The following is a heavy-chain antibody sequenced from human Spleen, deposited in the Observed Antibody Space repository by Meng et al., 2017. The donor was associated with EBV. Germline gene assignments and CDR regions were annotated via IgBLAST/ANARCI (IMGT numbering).Heavy chain of an antibody. V-gene: IGHV3-23*04. J-gene: IGHJ4*02. CDR2: ISAGIGNT. D-gene: IGHD2-21*01. CDR1: GFTFSDSA. CDR3: AKDCFGDKDS. Sequence: EVQLVESGGGLVQPGGSLRLSCAASGFTFSDSAMSWVRQAPGKGLEWVSTISAGIGNTHYADSVKGRFTISRDNAKNTVYLQMNNLRADDTAVYYCAKDCFGDKDSWGQGTLVTVSS.